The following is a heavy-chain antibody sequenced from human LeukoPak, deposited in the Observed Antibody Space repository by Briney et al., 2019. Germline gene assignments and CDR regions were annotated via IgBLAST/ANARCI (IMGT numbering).Heavy chain of an antibody. CDR1: GGSISSYY. V-gene: IGHV4-59*08. J-gene: IGHJ4*02. CDR2: IHYSGSTNYT. D-gene: IGHD3-22*01. CDR3: ARHYYDRSDSYSFDY. Sequence: SETLSLTCTVSGGSISSYYWSWIRQPPGKGLEWIGYIHYSGSTNYTNYNPSLKSRVTISVDTSKNQFSLKLSSVTAADTAVYHCARHYYDRSDSYSFDYWGQGTLVTVSS.